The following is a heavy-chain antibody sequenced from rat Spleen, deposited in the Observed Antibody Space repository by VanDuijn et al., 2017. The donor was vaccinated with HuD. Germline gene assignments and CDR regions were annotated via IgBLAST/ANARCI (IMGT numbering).Heavy chain of an antibody. Sequence: QVQVKESGPGLVQPSQTLSLTCTVVGFSLTSYNVHWVRQFPGKGLEWIAAMSSGGNTYHNSVLKSRLSISRDTSKSQVFLKLNSLQTEDTAMYFCASRGRTYWGQGVMVTVSS. J-gene: IGHJ2*01. V-gene: IGHV2-6*01. CDR3: ASRGRTY. CDR2: MSSGGNT. CDR1: GFSLTSYN.